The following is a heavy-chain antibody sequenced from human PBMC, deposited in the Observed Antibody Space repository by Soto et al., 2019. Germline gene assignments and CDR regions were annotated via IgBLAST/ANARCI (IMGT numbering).Heavy chain of an antibody. CDR2: ISSSSSYI. D-gene: IGHD3-3*01. CDR3: AREGYYQDAFDI. V-gene: IGHV3-21*01. CDR1: GITFSSYS. J-gene: IGHJ3*02. Sequence: GGSLRLSCAASGITFSSYSMNWVRQAPGKGLEWVSSISSSSSYIYYADSVKGRFTISRDNAKNSLYLQMNSLRAEDTAVYYCAREGYYQDAFDIWGQGTMVTVSS.